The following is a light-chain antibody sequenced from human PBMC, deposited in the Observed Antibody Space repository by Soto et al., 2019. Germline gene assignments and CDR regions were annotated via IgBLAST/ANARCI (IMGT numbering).Light chain of an antibody. J-gene: IGKJ4*01. CDR2: WAS. CDR3: QHYYSLPLT. CDR1: QSVLYNSNNKNY. Sequence: DIVMTQSPDSLAVSLGERATINCKSSQSVLYNSNNKNYLAWYQQEPGQPPKLLIYWASTRESGVPDRFSGSESGTDSTLPISNLQAEDVAVYYCQHYYSLPLTFCGGTKVEIK. V-gene: IGKV4-1*01.